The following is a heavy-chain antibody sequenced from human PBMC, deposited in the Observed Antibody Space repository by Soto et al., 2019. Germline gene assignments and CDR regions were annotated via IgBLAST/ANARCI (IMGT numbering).Heavy chain of an antibody. CDR2: IYNSGNT. J-gene: IGHJ6*02. CDR1: GGSISSGGYY. Sequence: SETLSLTCTVSGGSISSGGYYWSWIRQHPGKGLEWIGYIYNSGNTYYNPSLKSRVVISVATSKKQFSLKLTSVTAADTAVYYCARGKGMEENYYYYGLDIWGQGTTVTVSS. CDR3: ARGKGMEENYYYYGLDI. D-gene: IGHD1-1*01. V-gene: IGHV4-31*03.